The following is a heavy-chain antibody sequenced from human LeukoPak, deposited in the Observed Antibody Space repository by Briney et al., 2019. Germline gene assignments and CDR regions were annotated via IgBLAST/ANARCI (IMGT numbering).Heavy chain of an antibody. V-gene: IGHV3-23*01. D-gene: IGHD3-10*01. CDR1: GFTFSSYA. Sequence: GGSLRLSCEASGFTFSSYAMSWVRQAPGKGLEWVSAISGSGGSTYYADSVKGRFTISRDNSKNTLYLQMNSLRAEDTAVYYCAGRGSGSYFDYWGQGTLVTVSS. CDR3: AGRGSGSYFDY. J-gene: IGHJ4*02. CDR2: ISGSGGST.